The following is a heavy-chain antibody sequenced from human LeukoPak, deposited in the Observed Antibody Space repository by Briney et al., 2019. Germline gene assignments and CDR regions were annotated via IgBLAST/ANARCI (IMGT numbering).Heavy chain of an antibody. CDR1: GGTFSSYA. Sequence: GASVKVSCKASGGTFSSYAISWVRQAPGQGLEWMGGIIPIFGTANYAQKFQGRVTMTTDTSTSTAYMELRSLRSDDTAVYYCAREKLNYDFWSGYSTGYYYYMDVWGKGTTVTVSS. V-gene: IGHV1-69*05. D-gene: IGHD3-3*01. CDR2: IIPIFGTA. CDR3: AREKLNYDFWSGYSTGYYYYMDV. J-gene: IGHJ6*03.